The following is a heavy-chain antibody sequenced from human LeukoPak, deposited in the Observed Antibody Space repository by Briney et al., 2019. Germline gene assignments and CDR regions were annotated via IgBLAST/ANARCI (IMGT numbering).Heavy chain of an antibody. CDR2: IYYSGST. V-gene: IGHV4-30-4*08. D-gene: IGHD6-25*01. J-gene: IGHJ5*02. Sequence: PSQTLSLTCTVSGGSISSGDYYWSWIRQPPGKGLEWIGYIYYSGSTYYNPSLKSRATISVDTSKNQFSLKLSSVTAADTAVYYCARDHEGYSSVHNQNWFDPWGQGTLVTVSS. CDR3: ARDHEGYSSVHNQNWFDP. CDR1: GGSISSGDYY.